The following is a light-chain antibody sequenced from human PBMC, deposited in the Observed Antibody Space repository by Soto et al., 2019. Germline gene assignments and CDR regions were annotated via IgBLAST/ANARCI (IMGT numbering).Light chain of an antibody. V-gene: IGLV2-14*01. J-gene: IGLJ2*01. CDR2: DVS. Sequence: QSALTQPASVSGSPGQAITISCTGTSSDVGGYNYVSWYQQHQGKARKLMIYDVSNRPSGVSNRFSGSKSGNTYSLAISGLQADDAAGYSSSKNTRSSTVHVVVSGRTKLTVL. CDR3: SKNTRSSTVHVV. CDR1: SSDVGGYNY.